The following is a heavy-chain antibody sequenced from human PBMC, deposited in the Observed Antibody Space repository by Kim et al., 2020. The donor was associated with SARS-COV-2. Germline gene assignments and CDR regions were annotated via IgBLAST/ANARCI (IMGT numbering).Heavy chain of an antibody. Sequence: VRGRFTISGDNAKNSLYLKMNRLRAEDTAVYYCARARAYYDILTGYYFDYWGQGTLVTVSS. D-gene: IGHD3-9*01. V-gene: IGHV3-7*04. CDR3: ARARAYYDILTGYYFDY. J-gene: IGHJ4*02.